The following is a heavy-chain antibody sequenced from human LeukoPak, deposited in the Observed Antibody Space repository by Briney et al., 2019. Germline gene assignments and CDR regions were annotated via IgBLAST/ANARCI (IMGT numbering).Heavy chain of an antibody. CDR2: INWNGGST. CDR1: GFTFDDYG. J-gene: IGHJ6*03. V-gene: IGHV3-20*04. CDR3: ARVGYCSGGSCYSHYMDV. D-gene: IGHD2-15*01. Sequence: GGSLRLSCAASGFTFDDYGMSWVRQAPGKGLEWVSGINWNGGSTGYADSVKGRFTISRDNAKNSLYLQMNSLRAEDTTLYYCARVGYCSGGSCYSHYMDVWGKGTTVTISS.